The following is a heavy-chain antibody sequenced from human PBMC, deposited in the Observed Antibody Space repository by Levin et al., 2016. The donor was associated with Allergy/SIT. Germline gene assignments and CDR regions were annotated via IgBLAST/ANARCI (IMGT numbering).Heavy chain of an antibody. J-gene: IGHJ6*03. D-gene: IGHD2-2*01. CDR3: ARGGRYCSSTSCRYYYYYYMDV. V-gene: IGHV4-34*01. CDR2: INHSGST. Sequence: WIRQPPGKGLEWIGEINHSGSTNYNPSLKSRVTISVDTSKNQFSLKLSSVTAADTAVYYCARGGRYCSSTSCRYYYYYYMDVWGKGTTVTVSS.